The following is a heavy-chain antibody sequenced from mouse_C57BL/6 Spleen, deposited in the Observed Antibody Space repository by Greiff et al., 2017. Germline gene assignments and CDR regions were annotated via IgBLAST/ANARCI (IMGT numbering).Heavy chain of an antibody. V-gene: IGHV1-15*01. CDR2: IDPETGGT. J-gene: IGHJ1*03. Sequence: QVQLQQSGAELVRPGASVTLSCKASGYTFTDYEMHWVKQTPVHGLEWIGAIDPETGGTAYNQKFKGKAILTAAKSSSTAYMELRSLTSEDSAVYYCTRKGYYGNYMSWYFDVWGTGTTVTVSS. CDR1: GYTFTDYE. CDR3: TRKGYYGNYMSWYFDV. D-gene: IGHD2-1*01.